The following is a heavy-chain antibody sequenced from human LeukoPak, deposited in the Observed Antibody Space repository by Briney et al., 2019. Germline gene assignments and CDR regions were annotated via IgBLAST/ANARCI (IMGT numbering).Heavy chain of an antibody. Sequence: GGSLRLSCAASGFTFSSYAMSWVRQAPGNGLEWVSSISGSGRSTYYADSVKGRFTISRANSKNSLYLHMNSVRTEDTALYYCVAQAITMRYGFDPWGQGTLVTVSS. J-gene: IGHJ5*02. D-gene: IGHD3-22*01. CDR3: VAQAITMRYGFDP. CDR1: GFTFSSYA. CDR2: ISGSGRST. V-gene: IGHV3-23*01.